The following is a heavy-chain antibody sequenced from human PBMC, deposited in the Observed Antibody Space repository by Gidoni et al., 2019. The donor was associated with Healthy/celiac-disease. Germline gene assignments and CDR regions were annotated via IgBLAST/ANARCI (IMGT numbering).Heavy chain of an antibody. Sequence: EVQLLESGGGLVQPGGSLRLSCAASGFTFSSYAMSWVRQAPGKGLEWVSAIRGSGGSTYYADSVKGRLTISRDNSKNTLYLQMNSLRAEDTAVYYCAKEAVVVVAATPYNWFDPWGQGTLVTVSS. CDR3: AKEAVVVVAATPYNWFDP. V-gene: IGHV3-23*01. CDR1: GFTFSSYA. J-gene: IGHJ5*02. D-gene: IGHD2-15*01. CDR2: IRGSGGST.